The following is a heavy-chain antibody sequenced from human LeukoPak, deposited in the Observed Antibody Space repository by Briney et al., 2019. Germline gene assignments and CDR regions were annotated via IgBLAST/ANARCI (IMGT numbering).Heavy chain of an antibody. CDR2: IKSKTDGGTT. V-gene: IGHV3-15*01. CDR1: GFTFSNAW. Sequence: GGSLRLSCAASGFTFSNAWMSWVRQAPGKGLEWVGRIKSKTDGGTTDYAAPVKGRFTISRDDSKNTLYLQMNSLETEDTAMYYCTYTSSSGVVYWGQGTLVTVSS. CDR3: TYTSSSGVVY. J-gene: IGHJ4*02. D-gene: IGHD6-6*01.